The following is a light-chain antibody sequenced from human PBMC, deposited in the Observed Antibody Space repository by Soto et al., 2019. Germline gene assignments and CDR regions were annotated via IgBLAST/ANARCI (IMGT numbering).Light chain of an antibody. V-gene: IGKV1-39*01. CDR2: VAS. CDR3: QQNQDIPPT. J-gene: IGKJ1*01. CDR1: QSIDTY. Sequence: DIQMTQSPSSLSASVGDRVTVTCRASQSIDTYLNWYQQRPGQAPKLLIYVASTLQSWVPSRFSGSVSGTHFTLTISSLQPEDFATYYGQQNQDIPPTFGQGTRVERK.